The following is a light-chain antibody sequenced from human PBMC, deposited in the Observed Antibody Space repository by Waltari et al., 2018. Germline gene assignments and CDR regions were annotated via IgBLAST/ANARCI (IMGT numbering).Light chain of an antibody. J-gene: IGLJ2*01. CDR2: QDS. CDR3: QAWDSSTHVE. CDR1: KLGAKY. Sequence: SYDMTQPPSVSVSPGHTASITCSGDKLGAKYASWYQQKPGPSPVRGIYQDSKRPAWIPERFSGSNSGNTATLTISGTQAMDEADYYCQAWDSSTHVEFGGGTKLTVL. V-gene: IGLV3-1*01.